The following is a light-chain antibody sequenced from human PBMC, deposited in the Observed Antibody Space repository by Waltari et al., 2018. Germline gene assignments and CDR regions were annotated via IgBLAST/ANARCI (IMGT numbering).Light chain of an antibody. Sequence: AIQLTQSPSSLSASVGDRVTMTCRASQAISRSVAWFQQKPGKVPKLLIFEASDLEDGVPLGLSRSGGGTPFTLTLRSPPPENFGTYFLQHFYSYPSGFGQGTRLEIK. CDR3: QHFYSYPSG. CDR2: EAS. V-gene: IGKV1-13*02. CDR1: QAISRS. J-gene: IGKJ5*01.